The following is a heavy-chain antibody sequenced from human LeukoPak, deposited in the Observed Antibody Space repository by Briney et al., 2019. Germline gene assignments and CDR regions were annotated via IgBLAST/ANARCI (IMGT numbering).Heavy chain of an antibody. D-gene: IGHD3-10*01. CDR3: ARGKGLATYYGSGSTY. Sequence: ETLSLTCAVYGGSFSGYYWSWIRQPPGKGLEWIGEINHSGSTNYNPSLKSRVTISVDTSKNQFSLKLSSVTAADTAVYYCARGKGLATYYGSGSTYWGQGGRATVSS. V-gene: IGHV4-34*01. J-gene: IGHJ4*02. CDR2: INHSGST. CDR1: GGSFSGYY.